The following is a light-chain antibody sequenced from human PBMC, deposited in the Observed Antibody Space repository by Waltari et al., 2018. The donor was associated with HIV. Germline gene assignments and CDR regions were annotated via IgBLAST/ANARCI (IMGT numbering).Light chain of an antibody. V-gene: IGLV1-51*01. Sequence: QSVLTQPPSVSATPGQQVTISCSGSSSNIATNYVSWYQHFPGTVPKVLIYDNHKRSSGIPDRFSGSKSGTSATLDISGLQTGDEAHYYCGTWDTSLSAWIFGTGTKVTVL. J-gene: IGLJ1*01. CDR1: SSNIATNY. CDR2: DNH. CDR3: GTWDTSLSAWI.